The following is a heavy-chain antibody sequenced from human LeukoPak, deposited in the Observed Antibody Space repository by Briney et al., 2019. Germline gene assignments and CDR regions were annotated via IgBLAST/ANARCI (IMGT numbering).Heavy chain of an antibody. CDR2: ISGSGGST. V-gene: IGHV3-23*01. J-gene: IGHJ6*02. Sequence: PGGSLRLSCAASGFTFSSYAMSWVRQAPGKGLEWVSAISGSGGSTYYADSVKGRFTISRDNSKNTLYLQTNSLRAEDTAVYYCAKENWALLYYYYGMDVWGQGTTVTVSS. CDR1: GFTFSSYA. D-gene: IGHD3-16*01. CDR3: AKENWALLYYYYGMDV.